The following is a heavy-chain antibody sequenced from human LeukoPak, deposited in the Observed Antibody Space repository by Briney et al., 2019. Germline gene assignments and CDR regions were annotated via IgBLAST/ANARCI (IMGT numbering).Heavy chain of an antibody. J-gene: IGHJ5*02. D-gene: IGHD2-15*01. CDR2: ISGSGGST. V-gene: IGHV3-23*01. CDR1: GFTFSSYA. CDR3: AKGYCSGGSCYSPPGFDP. Sequence: GGSLRLSCAASGFTFSSYAMSWVRQAPGKGLEWVSAISGSGGSTYYADSVKGRFTNSRDNSKNTLYLQMNSLRAEDTAVYYCAKGYCSGGSCYSPPGFDPWGQGTLVTVSS.